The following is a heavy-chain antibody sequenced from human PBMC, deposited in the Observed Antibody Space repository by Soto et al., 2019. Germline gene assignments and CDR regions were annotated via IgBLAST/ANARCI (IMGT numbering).Heavy chain of an antibody. CDR3: AKDRPDYGDYNRPYYYYMDV. V-gene: IGHV3-23*01. CDR1: GFTFSSYA. CDR2: ISGSGGST. J-gene: IGHJ6*03. D-gene: IGHD4-17*01. Sequence: GSLRLSCAASGFTFSSYAMSWVRQAPGKGLEWVSAISGSGGSTYYADSVKGRFTISRDNSKNTLYLQMNSLRAEDTAVYYCAKDRPDYGDYNRPYYYYMDVWGKGTTVTVSS.